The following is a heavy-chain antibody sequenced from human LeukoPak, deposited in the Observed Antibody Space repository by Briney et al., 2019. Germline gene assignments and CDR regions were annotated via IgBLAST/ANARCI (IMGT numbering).Heavy chain of an antibody. D-gene: IGHD3-22*01. J-gene: IGHJ4*02. CDR1: GFTFSRSA. Sequence: PGGSLRLSCAASGFTFSRSAMTWVRQGPGTGLEFVASIIYSGGPTYHPASVRARFNISRDNSKNPLYLQMNSLRAEDTALYYCAKDGLYYDGSEHVYYFDSWGQGTLVTVSS. CDR3: AKDGLYYDGSEHVYYFDS. V-gene: IGHV3-23*01. CDR2: IIYSGGPT.